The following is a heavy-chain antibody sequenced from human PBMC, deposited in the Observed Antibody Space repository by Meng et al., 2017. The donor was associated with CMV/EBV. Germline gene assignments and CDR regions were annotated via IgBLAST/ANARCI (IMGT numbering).Heavy chain of an antibody. Sequence: QGQLGQGGAEVKKPGSPVKVSCKASGGTFSSYAISWVRQAPGQGLEWMGGIIPIFGTANYAQKFQGRVTITADESTSTAYMELSSLRSEDTAVYYCARGYYDSSGYYYRGGYYFDYWGQGTLVTVSS. CDR1: GGTFSSYA. J-gene: IGHJ4*02. D-gene: IGHD3-22*01. CDR2: IIPIFGTA. V-gene: IGHV1-69*01. CDR3: ARGYYDSSGYYYRGGYYFDY.